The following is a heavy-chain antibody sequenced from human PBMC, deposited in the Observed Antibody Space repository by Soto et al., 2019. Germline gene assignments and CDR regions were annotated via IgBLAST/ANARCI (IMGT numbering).Heavy chain of an antibody. D-gene: IGHD6-13*01. V-gene: IGHV1-8*01. CDR2: MNPNSGNT. CDR3: AREHSSSWRFDY. J-gene: IGHJ4*02. Sequence: QVQLVQSGAEVKKPGASVKVSCKASGYTFTSYDINWVRQATGQGLEWMGWMNPNSGNTGYAQKFQGRVTMTRNTCISTAYMELSSLRSVDTAVSYCAREHSSSWRFDYWGQGTLVTVSS. CDR1: GYTFTSYD.